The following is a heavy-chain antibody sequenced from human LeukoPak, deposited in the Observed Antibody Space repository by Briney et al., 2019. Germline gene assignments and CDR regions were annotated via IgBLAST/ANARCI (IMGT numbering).Heavy chain of an antibody. J-gene: IGHJ4*02. CDR2: IFYSGTT. CDR3: ARGGWNKFDY. Sequence: SETLSLTCTVSGGSISSYYWSWIRQPPGKGLEWIGFIFYSGTTNYNPSLKSRVTISVDTSKNQFSLKLSSVTAADTAVYYCARGGWNKFDYWGQGTLVAVSS. D-gene: IGHD3-22*01. CDR1: GGSISSYY. V-gene: IGHV4-59*01.